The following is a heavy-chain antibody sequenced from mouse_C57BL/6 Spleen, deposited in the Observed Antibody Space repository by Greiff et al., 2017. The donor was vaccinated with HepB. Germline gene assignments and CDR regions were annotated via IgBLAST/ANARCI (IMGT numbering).Heavy chain of an antibody. CDR2: ISDGGSYT. CDR3: ARDRYYGSGYFDV. CDR1: GFTFSSYA. D-gene: IGHD1-1*01. Sequence: EVKVVESGGGLVKPGGSLKLSCAASGFTFSSYAMSWVRQTPEKRLEWVATISDGGSYTYYPDNVKGRFTISRDNAKNNLYLQMSHLKSEDTAMYYCARDRYYGSGYFDVWGTGTTVTVSS. J-gene: IGHJ1*03. V-gene: IGHV5-4*01.